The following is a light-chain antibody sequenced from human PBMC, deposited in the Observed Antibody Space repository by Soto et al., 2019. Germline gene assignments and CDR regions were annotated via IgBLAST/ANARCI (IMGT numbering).Light chain of an antibody. J-gene: IGLJ1*01. CDR2: DVS. CDR3: CSYAATNTFV. CDR1: SSDIGDYNY. V-gene: IGLV2-11*01. Sequence: QSVLTQPRSVSGSPGQSVTVSCTGTSSDIGDYNYVSWYQQHPGKAPQLIIYDVSKRPSGIPDRFSGSKSDNTASLTISGLQAEDEADYYCCSYAATNTFVFGSGTKVTVL.